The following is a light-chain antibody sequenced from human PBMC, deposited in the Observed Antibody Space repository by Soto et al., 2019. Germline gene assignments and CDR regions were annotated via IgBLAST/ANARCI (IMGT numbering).Light chain of an antibody. CDR3: SSYAGRNSVL. V-gene: IGLV2-8*01. CDR1: SSDVGGYNY. CDR2: EVT. J-gene: IGLJ2*01. Sequence: QSALTQPPSASGSPGQSVTLSCTGMSSDVGGYNYVSWYQQHPGKAPKLMIDEVTKRPSGVTDRFSGSKSGNTASLTVSGLQAEDEADYCCSSYAGRNSVLFGGGTKVTVL.